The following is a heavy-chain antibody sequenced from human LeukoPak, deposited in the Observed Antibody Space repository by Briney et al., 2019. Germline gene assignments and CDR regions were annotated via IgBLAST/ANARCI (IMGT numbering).Heavy chain of an antibody. J-gene: IGHJ4*02. Sequence: AGSLRLSCAASGVTFSDYYMSWIRQSPGKGLEWVSYISSSGSTIYYAGSVKGRFTISRDNAKNSLYLQMNSLRAEDTAVYYCARDPTYYYDSSGIFDYWGQGTLVTVSS. CDR2: ISSSGSTI. D-gene: IGHD3-22*01. CDR3: ARDPTYYYDSSGIFDY. CDR1: GVTFSDYY. V-gene: IGHV3-11*04.